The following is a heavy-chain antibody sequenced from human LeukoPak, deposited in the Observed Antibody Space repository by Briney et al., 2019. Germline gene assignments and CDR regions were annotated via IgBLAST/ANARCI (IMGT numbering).Heavy chain of an antibody. V-gene: IGHV1-2*02. Sequence: VSVIDSCKASGYTFTGYYMHWVRQAPGQGLEWMGWINPNSGGTSYAQKFQGRVTMTRDTSVTTAYMELSRLRSDDTAVYYCARYSGYDEPFEYWGKGTRDSLSS. CDR2: INPNSGGT. J-gene: IGHJ4*02. CDR3: ARYSGYDEPFEY. D-gene: IGHD5-12*01. CDR1: GYTFTGYY.